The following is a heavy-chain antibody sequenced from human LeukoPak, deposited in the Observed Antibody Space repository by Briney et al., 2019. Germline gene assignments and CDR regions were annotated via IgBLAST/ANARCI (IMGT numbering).Heavy chain of an antibody. V-gene: IGHV4-59*01. CDR3: ARVGPKGGNCLTS. D-gene: IGHD4-23*01. Sequence: SETLSLTCTVSGGSISSYYWSWIRQPPGKGLEWIGYIYYSGSTNYNPSLKSRVTISVDTSKNQFSLKLSSVTAADTAVYYCARVGPKGGNCLTSWGQGTLVTVSS. CDR1: GGSISSYY. CDR2: IYYSGST. J-gene: IGHJ4*02.